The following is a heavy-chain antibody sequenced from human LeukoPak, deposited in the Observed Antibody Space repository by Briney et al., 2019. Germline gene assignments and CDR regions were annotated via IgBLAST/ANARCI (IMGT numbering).Heavy chain of an antibody. CDR3: ARDGYYDILTGYYPNWFDP. CDR1: GYTFSDYY. V-gene: IGHV1-2*02. Sequence: GASVKVSCKASGYTFSDYYIHWVRQAPGQGLEWMGWINPKSGVTKYGQEFQGRVTLTRDTSISTAYMELSSLRSEDTAVYYCARDGYYDILTGYYPNWFDPWGQGTLVTVSS. CDR2: INPKSGVT. J-gene: IGHJ5*02. D-gene: IGHD3-9*01.